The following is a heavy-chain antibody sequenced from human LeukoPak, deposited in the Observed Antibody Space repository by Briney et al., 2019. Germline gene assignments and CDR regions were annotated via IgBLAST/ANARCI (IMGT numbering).Heavy chain of an antibody. D-gene: IGHD5-12*01. CDR3: ASLSGYGRDY. Sequence: GGSLRLSCAASGFTFGSYDMHWLRQAPGEGLEWISYISHSGSTIYYADSVKGRFTISRDNAKDSLYLQLSSLRAEDTAVYYWASLSGYGRDYWGQGTLVTVSS. CDR1: GFTFGSYD. J-gene: IGHJ4*02. CDR2: ISHSGSTI. V-gene: IGHV3-48*03.